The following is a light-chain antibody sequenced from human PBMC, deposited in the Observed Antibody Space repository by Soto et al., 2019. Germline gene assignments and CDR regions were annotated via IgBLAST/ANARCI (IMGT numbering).Light chain of an antibody. CDR3: QQHNNWPLYT. CDR2: GAS. J-gene: IGKJ2*01. V-gene: IGKV3-15*01. Sequence: EIVMTQSPATLSVSPGERATLSCRASQSVSSNLAWYQQKPGQAPRLLIYGASTRATGIPARFSGSGSGTEFPLTISSLQSEDVEVSYCQQHNNWPLYTFGQGTTLDIK. CDR1: QSVSSN.